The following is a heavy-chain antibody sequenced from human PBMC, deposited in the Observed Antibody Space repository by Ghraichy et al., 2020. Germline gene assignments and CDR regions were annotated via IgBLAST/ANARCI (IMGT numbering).Heavy chain of an antibody. CDR3: ARRRPPGTTPDVYM. CDR2: ISYSGST. D-gene: IGHD2/OR15-2a*01. J-gene: IGHJ3*02. V-gene: IGHV4-59*08. Sequence: SETLSLTCTVSGVSISRYYWSWIRQPPGKGLEWMAYISYSGSTNYNPSLKSRVTISVDTSKNQFSLKVTSVTAADTAVFYCARRRPPGTTPDVYMWGQGTLVTVSS. CDR1: GVSISRYY.